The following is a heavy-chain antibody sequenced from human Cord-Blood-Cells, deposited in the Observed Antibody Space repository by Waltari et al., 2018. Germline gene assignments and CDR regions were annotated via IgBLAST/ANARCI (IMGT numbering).Heavy chain of an antibody. Sequence: EVQLVESGGGLIQPGGCLRTSCAASGLTVSSYYMSGVRQAPGKGLEWVSVIYSGGSTYYADSVKGRFTISRDNSKNTLYLQMNSLRAEDTAVYYCARDLAFDIWGQGTMVTVSS. J-gene: IGHJ3*02. CDR3: ARDLAFDI. CDR2: IYSGGST. CDR1: GLTVSSYY. V-gene: IGHV3-53*01.